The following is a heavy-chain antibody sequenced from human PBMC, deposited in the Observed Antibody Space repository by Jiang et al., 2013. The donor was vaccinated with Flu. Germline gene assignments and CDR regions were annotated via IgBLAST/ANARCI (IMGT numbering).Heavy chain of an antibody. V-gene: IGHV7-4-1*02. D-gene: IGHD3-22*01. CDR2: INTKTGDP. J-gene: IGHJ6*02. CDR3: AREGYYFDTTGSPRSHGLDV. Sequence: KASGYTFTSYAMNWVRQAPGQGLEWMGWINTKTGDPTYAQAFTGRFVFSSDTSVSTAYLHISGLKAEDTAVYYCAREGYYFDTTGSPRSHGLDVWGQGTRGHRLL. CDR1: GYTFTSYA.